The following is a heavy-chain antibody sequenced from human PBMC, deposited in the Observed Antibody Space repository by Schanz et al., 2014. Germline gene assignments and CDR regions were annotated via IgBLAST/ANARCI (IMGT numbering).Heavy chain of an antibody. CDR3: ARGGYSSGWYDRDIAHFDY. Sequence: QVQLVQSGAEVKKPGASVKVSCKASGYTFTSHGISWVRQAPGQGLEWMGWISAYTNNTNYAQKVQGRVTMTTDTSTSTAYMELRSLRSDDTAVYYCARGGYSSGWYDRDIAHFDYWGQGTLVTVSS. J-gene: IGHJ4*02. CDR2: ISAYTNNT. V-gene: IGHV1-18*01. D-gene: IGHD6-19*01. CDR1: GYTFTSHG.